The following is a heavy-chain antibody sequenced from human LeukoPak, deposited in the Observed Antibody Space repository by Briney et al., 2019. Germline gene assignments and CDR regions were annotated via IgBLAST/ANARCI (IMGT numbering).Heavy chain of an antibody. Sequence: GRCLRLSCAASGFTFSSYGMHWVRQAPGKGLGWVAVIWYDGSNKYYADSEKGRFTISRDNSKNTLYLKMNSLRAEDTAVYYCAREGLPIGVITNDAFDIWGQGTMVTVSS. V-gene: IGHV3-33*01. CDR3: AREGLPIGVITNDAFDI. J-gene: IGHJ3*02. D-gene: IGHD3-22*01. CDR1: GFTFSSYG. CDR2: IWYDGSNK.